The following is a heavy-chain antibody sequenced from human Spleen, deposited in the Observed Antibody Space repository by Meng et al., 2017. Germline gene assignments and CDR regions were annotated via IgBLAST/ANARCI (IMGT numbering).Heavy chain of an antibody. CDR1: GFTFSTFD. J-gene: IGHJ4*02. V-gene: IGHV3-48*03. CDR2: ISSSGSTI. CDR3: AQDFDSTGFFFPSDS. Sequence: GESLKISCVASGFTFSTFDMNWVRQAPGKALEWLSYISSSGSTIYYADSVKGRLTISRDNSKNTLFLQMNSVGVEDTATYYCAQDFDSTGFFFPSDSWGQGTLVTVSS. D-gene: IGHD2-8*02.